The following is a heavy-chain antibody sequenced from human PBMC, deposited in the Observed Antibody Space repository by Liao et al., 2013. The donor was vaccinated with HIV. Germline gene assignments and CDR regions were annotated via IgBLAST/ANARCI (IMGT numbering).Heavy chain of an antibody. CDR1: GGSFGGYY. V-gene: IGHV4-34*01. CDR2: IYYSGST. D-gene: IGHD3-16*01. Sequence: QVQLQQWGAGLLKPSETLSLTCAVYGGSFGGYYWSWIRQPPGKGLEWIGSIYYSGSTYYNPSLKSRVTISVDTSKNQFSLKLSSVTAADTAVYYCARDPAWGSHWFDPWGQGTLVTVSS. J-gene: IGHJ5*02. CDR3: ARDPAWGSHWFDP.